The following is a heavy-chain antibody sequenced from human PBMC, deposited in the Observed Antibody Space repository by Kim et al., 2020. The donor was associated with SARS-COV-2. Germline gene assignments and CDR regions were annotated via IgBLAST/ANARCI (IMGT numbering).Heavy chain of an antibody. Sequence: SETLSLTCTVSGGSVSSGSYYWSWIRQPPGKGLEWSGYIDYSGSTNYNPSLKSRVTISVGTSKNQFSLKLSSVTAADTALYYCAREGYYDSSGYFKTDAFDIWGQGTMVTVSS. CDR2: IDYSGST. J-gene: IGHJ3*02. D-gene: IGHD3-22*01. CDR3: AREGYYDSSGYFKTDAFDI. CDR1: GGSVSSGSYY. V-gene: IGHV4-61*01.